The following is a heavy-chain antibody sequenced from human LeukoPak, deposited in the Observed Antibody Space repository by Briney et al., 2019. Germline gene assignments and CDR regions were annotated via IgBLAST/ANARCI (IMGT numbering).Heavy chain of an antibody. Sequence: ASVKVSCKASGYNFRSHGISWVRQAPGQGLEWMGWISGFDGNTNYAQKFQGRVTMSTDTSTSTAYMELSSLRAEDTAVYYCARVDTVMAYYFDLWGQGTLVTVSS. D-gene: IGHD5-18*01. CDR3: ARVDTVMAYYFDL. CDR1: GYNFRSHG. J-gene: IGHJ4*02. CDR2: ISGFDGNT. V-gene: IGHV1-18*01.